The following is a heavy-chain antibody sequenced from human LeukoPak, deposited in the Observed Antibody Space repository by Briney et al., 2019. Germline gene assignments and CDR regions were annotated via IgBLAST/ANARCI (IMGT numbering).Heavy chain of an antibody. Sequence: ASVKVSCKASGYTFTSYAMHWVRQAPGQRLEWMGWINAGNGNTKYSQKFQGRVTITRDTSTSTAYMELSSLRSEDTAVYYCARYHSGSRGRYYGMDVWGQGTTVTVSS. CDR1: GYTFTSYA. J-gene: IGHJ6*02. V-gene: IGHV1-3*01. CDR2: INAGNGNT. CDR3: ARYHSGSRGRYYGMDV. D-gene: IGHD1-26*01.